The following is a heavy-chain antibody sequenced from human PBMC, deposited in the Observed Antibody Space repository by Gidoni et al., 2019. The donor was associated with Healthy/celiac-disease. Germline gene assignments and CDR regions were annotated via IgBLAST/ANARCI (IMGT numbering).Heavy chain of an antibody. CDR1: GYTFTSYD. CDR3: ARGRIAAAGTVGDY. Sequence: QVQLVQSGAEVKKPGASAKVSCKASGYTFTSYDINWVRQATGQGLEWMGWMNPNSGNTGYAQKFQGRVTMTRNTSISTAYMELSSLRSEDTAVYYCARGRIAAAGTVGDYWGQGTLVTVSS. J-gene: IGHJ4*02. D-gene: IGHD6-13*01. CDR2: MNPNSGNT. V-gene: IGHV1-8*01.